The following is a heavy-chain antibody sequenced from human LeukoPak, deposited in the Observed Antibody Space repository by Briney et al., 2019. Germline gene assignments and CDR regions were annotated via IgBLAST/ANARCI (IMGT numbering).Heavy chain of an antibody. CDR2: INHSGST. CDR3: AREAYGPFDY. V-gene: IGHV4-34*01. CDR1: GGSFSGYY. Sequence: SETLSLTCAVYGGSFSGYYWSWIRQPPGKGLTWIGEINHSGSTNYNPSLKSRVTISVDSSKNQFSLKLSSVTAADTAVYYCAREAYGPFDYWGQGTLVTVSS. J-gene: IGHJ4*02. D-gene: IGHD4-17*01.